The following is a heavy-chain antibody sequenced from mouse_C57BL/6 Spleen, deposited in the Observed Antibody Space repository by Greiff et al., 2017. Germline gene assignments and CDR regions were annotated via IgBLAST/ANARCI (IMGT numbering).Heavy chain of an antibody. D-gene: IGHD2-5*01. J-gene: IGHJ1*03. CDR2: INPYNGGT. CDR1: GYTFTDYY. V-gene: IGHV1-19*01. Sequence: VQLKQSGPVLVKPGASVKMSCKASGYTFTDYYMNWVKQSHGKSLEWIGVINPYNGGTSYNQKFKGKATLTVDKSSSTAYMELNSLTSEDSAVYYCARSYYSNWYFDVWGTGTTVTVAS. CDR3: ARSYYSNWYFDV.